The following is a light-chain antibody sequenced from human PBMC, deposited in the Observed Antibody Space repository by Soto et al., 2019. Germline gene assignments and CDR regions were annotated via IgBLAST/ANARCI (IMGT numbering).Light chain of an antibody. V-gene: IGKV1-9*01. CDR3: QQLNSYPIT. CDR2: AAS. J-gene: IGKJ5*01. CDR1: QGISSY. Sequence: DIQLTQSPSFLSASVGDRVTITCRASQGISSYLAWYQQKPGKAPKLLIYAASTLQSVVPSRFSGSGSGTEFTLTISRLQPEDFANYYCQQLNSYPITFGQGTRLEIK.